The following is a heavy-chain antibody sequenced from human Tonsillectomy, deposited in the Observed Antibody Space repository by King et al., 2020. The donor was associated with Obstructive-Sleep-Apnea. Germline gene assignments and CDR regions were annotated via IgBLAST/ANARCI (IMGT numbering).Heavy chain of an antibody. D-gene: IGHD7-27*01. J-gene: IGHJ4*02. CDR2: IGYDGSYK. V-gene: IGHV3-33*01. Sequence: VQLVESGGGVVQPGRSLRLSCAASGCTFSSYGMHWVRQAPGEGLEGVAVIGYDGSYKYYSDSVKGRFTISRDNSKNTLYLQMNSLRAEDTAVYYCARDVDVLTGDREFDYWGQGTLVTVSS. CDR1: GCTFSSYG. CDR3: ARDVDVLTGDREFDY.